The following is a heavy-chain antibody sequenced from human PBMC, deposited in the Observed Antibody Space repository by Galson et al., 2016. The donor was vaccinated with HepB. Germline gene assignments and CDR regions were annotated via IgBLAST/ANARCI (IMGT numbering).Heavy chain of an antibody. J-gene: IGHJ3*01. CDR3: ARLHISGAFAF. Sequence: SETLSLTCTVSGGSITNYFWSWIRQPPGKGLEWIGDINHSGNSDFNPSLTSRVTMSVDTSKNQFSLRLTSVTAADTSVFYCARLHISGAFAFWGQGTMVTVSS. CDR2: INHSGNS. V-gene: IGHV4-59*04. CDR1: GGSITNYF. D-gene: IGHD3-10*01.